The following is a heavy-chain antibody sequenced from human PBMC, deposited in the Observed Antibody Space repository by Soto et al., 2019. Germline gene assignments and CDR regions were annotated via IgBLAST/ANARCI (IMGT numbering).Heavy chain of an antibody. Sequence: QVQLQQWGAGLLKPSETLSLTCAVYGGSFSGYYWSWIRQPPGKGLEWIGEINHSGSTNYNPSLKRRVTISVDTSKNQFSLKLSSVTAADTAVYYCARGGYSYGYYFDYWGQGTLVTVSS. V-gene: IGHV4-34*01. CDR2: INHSGST. J-gene: IGHJ4*02. CDR1: GGSFSGYY. CDR3: ARGGYSYGYYFDY. D-gene: IGHD5-18*01.